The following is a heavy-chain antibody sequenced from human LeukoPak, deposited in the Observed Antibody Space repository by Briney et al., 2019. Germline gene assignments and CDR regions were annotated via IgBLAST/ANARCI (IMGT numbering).Heavy chain of an antibody. Sequence: GRSLRLSCAASGSTFSSYAMHWVRQAPGKGLEWVAVISYDGSNKYYADSVKGRFTISRDNSKNTLYLQMNSLRAEDTAVYYCARERLDYWGQGTLVTVSS. J-gene: IGHJ4*02. CDR3: ARERLDY. CDR2: ISYDGSNK. CDR1: GSTFSSYA. V-gene: IGHV3-30*04.